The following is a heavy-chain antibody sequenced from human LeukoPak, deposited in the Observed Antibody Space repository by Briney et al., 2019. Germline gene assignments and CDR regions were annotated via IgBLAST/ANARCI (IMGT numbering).Heavy chain of an antibody. CDR1: GGSFSGYY. CDR2: INHSGST. CDR3: AALNSSGWYVYFDY. J-gene: IGHJ4*02. V-gene: IGHV4-34*01. D-gene: IGHD6-19*01. Sequence: PSETLSLTCAVYGGSFSGYYWSWIRQPPGKGLEWIGEINHSGSTNYNPSLKSRVTISVDTSKNQFSLKLSSVTAADTAVYYCAALNSSGWYVYFDYWGQGTLVTVPS.